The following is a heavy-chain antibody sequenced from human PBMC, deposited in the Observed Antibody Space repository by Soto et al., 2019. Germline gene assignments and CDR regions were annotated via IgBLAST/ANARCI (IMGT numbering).Heavy chain of an antibody. J-gene: IGHJ4*02. Sequence: XSVKVSYKASGYTFTSYGISWVRHPPGQGREWMGWISAYNGNTNYAQKLQGRVTMTTDTSTSTAYMELRSLRSDDTAVYYCARDRPQYYYDSSGPSVLDYWGQGTLVTVSS. CDR2: ISAYNGNT. CDR3: ARDRPQYYYDSSGPSVLDY. D-gene: IGHD3-22*01. CDR1: GYTFTSYG. V-gene: IGHV1-18*01.